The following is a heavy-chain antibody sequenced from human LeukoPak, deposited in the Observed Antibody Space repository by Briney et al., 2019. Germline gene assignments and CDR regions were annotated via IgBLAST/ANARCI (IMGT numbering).Heavy chain of an antibody. CDR1: GGTFSSYA. CDR2: IIPILGIA. CDR3: ARVRCSSTSCYIINWFDP. Sequence: ASVKVSCKASGGTFSSYAISWMRQAPGQGLEWMGRIIPILGIANCAQKFQGRVTITADKSTSTAYMELSSLRSEDTAVYYCARVRCSSTSCYIINWFDPWGQGTLVTVSS. J-gene: IGHJ5*02. V-gene: IGHV1-69*04. D-gene: IGHD2-2*02.